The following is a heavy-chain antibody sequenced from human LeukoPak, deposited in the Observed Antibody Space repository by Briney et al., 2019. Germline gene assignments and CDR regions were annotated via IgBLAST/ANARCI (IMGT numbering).Heavy chain of an antibody. V-gene: IGHV3-30*18. CDR2: ISYDGSNK. CDR3: AKDLRVYYGSGSSNWFDP. D-gene: IGHD3-10*01. Sequence: GGSLRLSCAASGFTFSSYGMHWVRQAPGKGLEWVAVISYDGSNKYYADSVKGRFTISRDSSKNTLYLQMNSLRAEDTAVYYCAKDLRVYYGSGSSNWFDPWGQGTLVTVSS. CDR1: GFTFSSYG. J-gene: IGHJ5*02.